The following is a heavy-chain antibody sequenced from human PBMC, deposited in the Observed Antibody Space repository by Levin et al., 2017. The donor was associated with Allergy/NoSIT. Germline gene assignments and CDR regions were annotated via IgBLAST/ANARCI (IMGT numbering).Heavy chain of an antibody. CDR3: ARDRVAIVSTTHYFYGMDV. CDR2: IYYTGST. Sequence: SQTLSLPCSVSGGSIRNYYWSWIRQPPGKGLEWIGYIYYTGSTNYNPSLKSRVTISVDTSKNQFSLKMRSMTAADTAMYFCARDRVAIVSTTHYFYGMDVWGRGTTVTVSS. D-gene: IGHD5-12*01. V-gene: IGHV4-59*08. J-gene: IGHJ6*02. CDR1: GGSIRNYY.